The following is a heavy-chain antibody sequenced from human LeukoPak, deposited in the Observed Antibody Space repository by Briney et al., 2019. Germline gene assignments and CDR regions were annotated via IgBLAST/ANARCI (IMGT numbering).Heavy chain of an antibody. V-gene: IGHV3-30*18. CDR1: GFTFSSYG. CDR2: ISYDGSNK. J-gene: IGHJ3*02. D-gene: IGHD6-19*01. CDR3: AKSSSGWYQDDAFDI. Sequence: GRSLRLSCAASGFTFSSYGMHWVRQAPGKGLEWVAVISYDGSNKYYADSVKGRFTISRDNSKNTLYLQMNSLRAEDTAVYYCAKSSSGWYQDDAFDIWGQGTMVTVSS.